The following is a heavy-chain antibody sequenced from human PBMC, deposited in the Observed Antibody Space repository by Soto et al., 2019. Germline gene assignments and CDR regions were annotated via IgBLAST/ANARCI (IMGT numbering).Heavy chain of an antibody. J-gene: IGHJ5*01. D-gene: IGHD2-15*01. CDR3: ARGRYCLTGRCFPNWFDS. V-gene: IGHV4-30-4*01. CDR2: IYKSATT. CDR1: GDSISTVDYF. Sequence: QVQLLESCPGLVKPSQTLSLTCSVSGDSISTVDYFWAWVRQPPGQALEYIGYIYKSATTYYNPSFESRVAISLDTSKSQFSLNVTSLTAADTAVYFCARGRYCLTGRCFPNWFDSWGQGTLVTVSS.